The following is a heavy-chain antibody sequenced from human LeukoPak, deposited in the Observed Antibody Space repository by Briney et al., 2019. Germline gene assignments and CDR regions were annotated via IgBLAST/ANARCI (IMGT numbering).Heavy chain of an antibody. V-gene: IGHV1-2*02. CDR1: GYTFTGYY. J-gene: IGHJ4*02. CDR3: ARATLYGANNDY. CDR2: INPNSGGT. Sequence: ASVKVSCKASGYTFTGYYMHWVRQAPGQGLEWMGWINPNSGGTNYAQKFQGRVTMTRDTSISTAYMELSRLRSDDTAVYYCARATLYGANNDYWGQGTLVTVSS. D-gene: IGHD3-16*02.